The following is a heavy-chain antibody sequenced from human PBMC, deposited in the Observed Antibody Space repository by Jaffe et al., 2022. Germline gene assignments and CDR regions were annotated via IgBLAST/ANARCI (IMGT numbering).Heavy chain of an antibody. CDR3: ARGGLSVAGLDY. D-gene: IGHD6-19*01. CDR1: GGSFSGYY. CDR2: INHSGST. Sequence: QVQLQQWGAGLLKPSETLSLTCAVYGGSFSGYYWSWIRQPPGKGLEWIGEINHSGSTNYNPSLKSRVTISVDTSKNQFSLKLSSVTAADTAVYYCARGGLSVAGLDYWGQGTLVTVSS. J-gene: IGHJ4*02. V-gene: IGHV4-34*01.